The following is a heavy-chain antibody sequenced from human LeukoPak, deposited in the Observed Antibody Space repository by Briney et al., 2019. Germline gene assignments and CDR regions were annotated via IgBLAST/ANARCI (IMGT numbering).Heavy chain of an antibody. CDR1: GYTFTGYY. D-gene: IGHD6-19*01. J-gene: IGHJ4*02. Sequence: ASVKVSCKASGYTFTGYYMHWVRQAPGQGLKWMTWINPNSGGTNYAQKFQGRVTMTRDTSISTAYMELSRLRSDDTAVYYCARGRISSGWYNLRYWGQGTLVTVSS. V-gene: IGHV1-2*02. CDR3: ARGRISSGWYNLRY. CDR2: INPNSGGT.